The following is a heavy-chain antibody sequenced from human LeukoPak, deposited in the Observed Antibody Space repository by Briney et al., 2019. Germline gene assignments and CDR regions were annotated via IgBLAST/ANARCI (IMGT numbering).Heavy chain of an antibody. J-gene: IGHJ4*02. CDR3: ARVVYDSSTYPKSYFDF. Sequence: PSETLSLTCAVSGGSISSSSYYWGWIRQPPGKGLEWIGSIYYRGITYYNPSLKSRVTISVDTSKNQFSLKLSSVTAADTAVYYCARVVYDSSTYPKSYFDFWGQGTLVTVSS. CDR2: IYYRGIT. CDR1: GGSISSSSYY. V-gene: IGHV4-39*07. D-gene: IGHD3-22*01.